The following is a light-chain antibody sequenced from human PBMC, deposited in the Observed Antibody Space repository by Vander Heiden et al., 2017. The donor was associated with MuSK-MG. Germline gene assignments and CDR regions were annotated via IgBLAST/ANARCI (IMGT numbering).Light chain of an antibody. Sequence: DTQLTQSPSSLSASVGDRVTITCRASQSIVIYLNWYQQQPGKAPKLLIYAASSLQSGVPSRFSGSGSGTDFTLTISSLQPEDFATYYCQQSYSAPLTFGGGTKVEIK. CDR3: QQSYSAPLT. V-gene: IGKV1-39*01. J-gene: IGKJ4*01. CDR2: AAS. CDR1: QSIVIY.